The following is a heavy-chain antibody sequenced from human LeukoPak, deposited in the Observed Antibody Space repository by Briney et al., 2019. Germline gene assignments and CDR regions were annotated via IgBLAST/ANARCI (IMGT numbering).Heavy chain of an antibody. CDR1: GFSFSDYF. V-gene: IGHV3-11*01. J-gene: IGHJ6*02. Sequence: GGSLRLSCAASGFSFSDYFMSWIRQAPGEGLEWISYISGSGSPIHHADSVKGRFTISRDNSKNTLYLQMNSLRAEDTAVYYCAKDRSGNCSSTSCHPYYYYGMDVWGQGTTVTVSS. CDR2: ISGSGSPI. CDR3: AKDRSGNCSSTSCHPYYYYGMDV. D-gene: IGHD2-2*01.